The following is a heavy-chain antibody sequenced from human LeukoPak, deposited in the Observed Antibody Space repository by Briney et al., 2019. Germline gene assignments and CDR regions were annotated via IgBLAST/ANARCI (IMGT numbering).Heavy chain of an antibody. Sequence: SETLSLTCTVSGGSITTYYWSWIRQPPGKGLEWIGYIPYSGGTNYNPSLKSRITISIDTSKNQFSLNVNSVTAADTAVYYCARGADIDYRKVYYFDYWGQGTLVSVSS. CDR1: GGSITTYY. D-gene: IGHD4-11*01. J-gene: IGHJ4*02. V-gene: IGHV4-59*01. CDR3: ARGADIDYRKVYYFDY. CDR2: IPYSGGT.